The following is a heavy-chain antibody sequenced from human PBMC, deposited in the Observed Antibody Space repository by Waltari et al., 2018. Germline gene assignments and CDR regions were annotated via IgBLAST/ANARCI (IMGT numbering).Heavy chain of an antibody. J-gene: IGHJ6*02. CDR1: GGSFSGYY. D-gene: IGHD2-2*02. V-gene: IGHV4-34*01. CDR3: ARAPYCSSTSCYTPGYYYYGMDV. Sequence: QVQLQQWGAGLLKPSETLSLTCAVYGGSFSGYYWSWIRKPPGKGLEWIGEINHSGSTNSNPSLQGLVPISGDTSKSQFSLKLSSGTAADTAVYYCARAPYCSSTSCYTPGYYYYGMDVWGQGTTVTVSS. CDR2: INHSGST.